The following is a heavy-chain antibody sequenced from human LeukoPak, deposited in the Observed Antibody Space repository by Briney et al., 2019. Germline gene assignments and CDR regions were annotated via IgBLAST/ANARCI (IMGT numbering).Heavy chain of an antibody. CDR2: IKQDGSEK. V-gene: IGHV3-7*01. Sequence: GGSLRLSCAASGFTFSSYWMSWVRQAPGKGLEWVANIKQDGSEKYYVDSVKGRFTISRDNAKNSLYLQMNSLRAEDTAVYYCARDPGYSDGLVYFDYWGQGTLVTVSS. J-gene: IGHJ4*02. CDR1: GFTFSSYW. CDR3: ARDPGYSDGLVYFDY. D-gene: IGHD5-18*01.